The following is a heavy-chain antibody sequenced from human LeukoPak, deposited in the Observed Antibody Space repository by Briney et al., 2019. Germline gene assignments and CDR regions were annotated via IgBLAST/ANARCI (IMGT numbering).Heavy chain of an antibody. CDR1: GDTFSSYA. D-gene: IGHD3-10*01. J-gene: IGHJ6*02. V-gene: IGHV1-69*13. CDR3: ARGMVRAMGWGNYYNGMDV. Sequence: ASVTVSCKTSGDTFSSYAITWVRQDPGQGLEWMGGIIPVFGTTNYAQNLEGRVTITADESTGTAYLELSSLRSEDTAVFYCARGMVRAMGWGNYYNGMDVWGQGTTVTVSS. CDR2: IIPVFGTT.